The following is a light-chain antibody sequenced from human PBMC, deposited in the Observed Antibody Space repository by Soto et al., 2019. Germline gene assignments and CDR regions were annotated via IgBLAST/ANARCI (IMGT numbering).Light chain of an antibody. J-gene: IGKJ5*01. CDR2: GTS. V-gene: IGKV3-15*01. Sequence: EILMTQSPASLSVSPGERVILSCRATQSISSNLAWYQQKPGQAPRLLIYGTSTRATGIPARFSGSVSGTEFTLTITSLQSEDFALYFCQQYNNWPLTFGQGTRLEIK. CDR3: QQYNNWPLT. CDR1: QSISSN.